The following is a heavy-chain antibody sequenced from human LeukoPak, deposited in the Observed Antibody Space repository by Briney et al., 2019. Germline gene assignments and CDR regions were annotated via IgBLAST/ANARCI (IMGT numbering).Heavy chain of an antibody. CDR1: GFTFSSYP. J-gene: IGHJ4*02. Sequence: GGSLRLSCAPAGFTFSSYPMSWVRHAPGRGLGWVSAISGSGGSTYYADSVKGRFTISRDNSKNKLYLQMNSLRTEDTAVYYCAKDIYDSSGTFDYWGQGTLVTVSS. CDR3: AKDIYDSSGTFDY. CDR2: ISGSGGST. D-gene: IGHD3-22*01. V-gene: IGHV3-23*01.